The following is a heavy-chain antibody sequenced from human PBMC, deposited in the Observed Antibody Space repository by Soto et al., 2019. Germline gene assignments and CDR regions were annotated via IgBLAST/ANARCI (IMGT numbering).Heavy chain of an antibody. V-gene: IGHV1-2*04. J-gene: IGHJ6*02. CDR1: GYTFTGYY. Sequence: ASVKVSCKASGYTFTGYYMHWVRQAPGQGLEWMGWINPNSGGTNYAQKFQGWVTMTRDTSISTAYMELGRLRSDDTAVYYCARDGLCSGGSCYSPDTAMVHNYYCGMDVWGQGTTVTVSS. D-gene: IGHD2-15*01. CDR2: INPNSGGT. CDR3: ARDGLCSGGSCYSPDTAMVHNYYCGMDV.